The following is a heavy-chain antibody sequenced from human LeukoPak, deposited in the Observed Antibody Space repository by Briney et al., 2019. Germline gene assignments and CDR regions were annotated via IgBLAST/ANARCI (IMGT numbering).Heavy chain of an antibody. J-gene: IGHJ4*02. CDR3: ASPTLRSD. CDR1: GGSISSSNW. Sequence: PSGTLSLTCAVSGGSISSSNWWSWIRQPPGKGLEWIGEINHSGSTNYNPSLKSRVTISVDTSKNQFSLKLSSVTAADTAVYYCASPTLRSDWGQGTLVTVSS. CDR2: INHSGST. V-gene: IGHV4-4*02.